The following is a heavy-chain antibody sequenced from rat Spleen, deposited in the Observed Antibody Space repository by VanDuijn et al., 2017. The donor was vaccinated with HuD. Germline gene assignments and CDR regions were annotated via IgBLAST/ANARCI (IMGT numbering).Heavy chain of an antibody. CDR1: GFTFSYYY. V-gene: IGHV5-29*01. J-gene: IGHJ3*01. D-gene: IGHD1-11*01. CDR2: IRYVCSST. Sequence: EVQLVESDGGLVQPGRSLKLSCAASGFTFSYYYMAWVRQAPTKGLEWVETIRYVCSSTYYRDSVKGRFTISRDNAKSTLYLQMDSLRSEDTATYYCARGRDWFAYWGQGTLVTVSS. CDR3: ARGRDWFAY.